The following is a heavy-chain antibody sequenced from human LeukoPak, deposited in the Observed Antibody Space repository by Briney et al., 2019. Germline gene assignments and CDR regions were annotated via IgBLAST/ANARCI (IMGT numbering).Heavy chain of an antibody. CDR2: INHSGST. CDR3: ARTSGFFDSGGSFHENPYFFDS. CDR1: GGSFSSYY. D-gene: IGHD3-22*01. J-gene: IGHJ4*02. V-gene: IGHV4-34*01. Sequence: SETPSLTCTVSGGSFSSYYWSWIRQPPGKGLEWIGEINHSGSTNYNPSLKSRVTISVDTSTNQFSLTLTSVTAADTAVYFCARTSGFFDSGGSFHENPYFFDSWSQGNLVTVSS.